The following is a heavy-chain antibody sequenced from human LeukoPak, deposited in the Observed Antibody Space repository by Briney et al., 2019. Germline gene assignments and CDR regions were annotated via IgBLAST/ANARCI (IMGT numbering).Heavy chain of an antibody. J-gene: IGHJ4*02. CDR2: IYYSGST. V-gene: IGHV4-59*01. Sequence: SETLSLTCTVSGGSISSYYWSWIRQPPGKGLEWIGYIYYSGSTNYNPSLKSRVTISVDTSKNQFSLKLSSVTAADTAVYYCASSYGSGSHQYYFDYWGQRTLVTVSS. CDR3: ASSYGSGSHQYYFDY. D-gene: IGHD3-10*01. CDR1: GGSISSYY.